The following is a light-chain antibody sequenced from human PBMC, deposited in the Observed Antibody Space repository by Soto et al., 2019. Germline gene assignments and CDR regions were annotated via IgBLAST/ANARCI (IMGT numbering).Light chain of an antibody. CDR1: QRISTY. J-gene: IGKJ1*01. V-gene: IGKV1-39*01. CDR3: QQSSSTLGT. Sequence: DIQMTQSPSSLSASVGDTVTITCRASQRISTYLNWYQQKPGRAPKLVISAASSLQSGVPTRFSGDGSGTDFTLTISSLQPEDVATYFCQQSSSTLGTFDQGTRV. CDR2: AAS.